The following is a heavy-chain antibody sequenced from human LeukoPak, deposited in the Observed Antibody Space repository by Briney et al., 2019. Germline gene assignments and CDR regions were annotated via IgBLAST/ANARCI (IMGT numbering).Heavy chain of an antibody. J-gene: IGHJ6*04. D-gene: IGHD3-10*01. Sequence: GGPLRLSCAASGFTFSVSAMHWVRQASGKGLEWVGRIRSKANSYATAYAASVKGRFTISRDDSKNTAYLQMNSLKTEDTAVYYCTSGPGGVDVWGKGTTVTVSS. V-gene: IGHV3-73*01. CDR1: GFTFSVSA. CDR2: IRSKANSYAT. CDR3: TSGPGGVDV.